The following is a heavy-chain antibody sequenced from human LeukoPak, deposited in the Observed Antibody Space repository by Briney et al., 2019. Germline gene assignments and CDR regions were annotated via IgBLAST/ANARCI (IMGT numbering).Heavy chain of an antibody. D-gene: IGHD2-2*02. Sequence: ASVKVSCKASGYTFTSYYIHWVRQAPGQGLEWMGMINPSGGSTSYAQKLQGRVTMTSDTSTSTVYMELSSLRSEDTAVYYCARDQTDCSTTSCYKFHYGLDVWGQGTTVTVSS. CDR3: ARDQTDCSTTSCYKFHYGLDV. CDR1: GYTFTSYY. V-gene: IGHV1-46*04. J-gene: IGHJ6*02. CDR2: INPSGGST.